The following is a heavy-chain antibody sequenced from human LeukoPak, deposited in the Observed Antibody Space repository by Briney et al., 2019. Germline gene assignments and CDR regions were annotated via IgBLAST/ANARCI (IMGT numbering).Heavy chain of an antibody. CDR3: ARLLAEQWLASYYYYMDV. CDR1: GGSISSYY. Sequence: PSETLSLTCTVSGGSISSYYWSWIRQPPGKGLEWIGYIYYSGSTNYNPSLKSRVTISVDTSKNQFSLKLSSVTAADTAVYYRARLLAEQWLASYYYYMDVWGKGTTVTVSS. D-gene: IGHD6-19*01. V-gene: IGHV4-59*08. CDR2: IYYSGST. J-gene: IGHJ6*03.